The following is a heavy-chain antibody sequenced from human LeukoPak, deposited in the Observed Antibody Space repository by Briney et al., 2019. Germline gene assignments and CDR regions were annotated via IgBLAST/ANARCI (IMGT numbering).Heavy chain of an antibody. J-gene: IGHJ4*02. CDR2: INPSGGST. D-gene: IGHD6-19*01. Sequence: ASVKVSCKASGYTFTGYYMHWVRQAPGQGLEWMGIINPSGGSTSYAQRFHGRVTMTRDMSTSTVYMELSSLRSEDTAVYYCAVGYSSGWQYYFDYWGQGTLVTVSS. CDR1: GYTFTGYY. CDR3: AVGYSSGWQYYFDY. V-gene: IGHV1-46*01.